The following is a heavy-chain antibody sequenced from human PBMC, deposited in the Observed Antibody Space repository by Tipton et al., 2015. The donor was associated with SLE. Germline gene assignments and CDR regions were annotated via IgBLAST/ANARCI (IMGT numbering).Heavy chain of an antibody. CDR2: INHSGNT. V-gene: IGHV4-34*10. D-gene: IGHD2-15*01. J-gene: IGHJ6*02. CDR3: ARQQEDTEDYNGMDV. Sequence: TLSLTCAVYGGSFSGYYWSWIRQPPGKGLEWIGEINHSGNTNYNPSLKSRITISVDTSKNQFSLKLSSVTAADTAVYYCARQQEDTEDYNGMDVWGQGTTGTVAS. CDR1: GGSFSGYY.